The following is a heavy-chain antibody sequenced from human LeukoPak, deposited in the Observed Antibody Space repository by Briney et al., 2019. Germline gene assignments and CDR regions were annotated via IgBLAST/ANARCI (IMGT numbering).Heavy chain of an antibody. J-gene: IGHJ4*02. D-gene: IGHD4-17*01. CDR1: AGFFSSGIYY. CDR3: ARHQDGVGTHKLTYLDS. Sequence: SETLSLSCTVPAGFFSSGIYYWAWIRQPPGRGLEWLGSISHTGKTYQIPSLNRRVTMTVDTSKNQFSLRLTSVTAADTAVYFCARHQDGVGTHKLTYLDSWGQGTLVTVAS. CDR2: ISHTGKT. V-gene: IGHV4-39*01.